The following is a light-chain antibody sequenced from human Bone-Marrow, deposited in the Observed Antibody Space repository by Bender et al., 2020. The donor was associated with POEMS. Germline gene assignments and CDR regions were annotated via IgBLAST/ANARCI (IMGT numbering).Light chain of an antibody. Sequence: LTQPPSVSVSPGQTAMITCSGDALPKQYAYWYQQHPGKAPKLLIYDVSDRPSGVSNRFSGSKSGNTASLTISGLQAEDEAEYWCSSFTSSSAHVLFGGGTKLTVL. V-gene: IGLV2-14*01. J-gene: IGLJ2*01. CDR3: SSFTSSSAHVL. CDR2: DVS. CDR1: DALPKQY.